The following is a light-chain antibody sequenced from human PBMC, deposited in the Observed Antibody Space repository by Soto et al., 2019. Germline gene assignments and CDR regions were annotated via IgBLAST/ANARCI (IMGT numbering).Light chain of an antibody. CDR2: DAS. CDR3: QQYDNLLALT. Sequence: DIPMTQSPSSLSASVGDRVTITCQASQDISNYLNWYQQKPGKAPKLLIYDASNLETGVPSRFSGSGSGTDFTFPISSLQPEDIATYYCQQYDNLLALTFGGGTKVEIK. V-gene: IGKV1-33*01. CDR1: QDISNY. J-gene: IGKJ4*01.